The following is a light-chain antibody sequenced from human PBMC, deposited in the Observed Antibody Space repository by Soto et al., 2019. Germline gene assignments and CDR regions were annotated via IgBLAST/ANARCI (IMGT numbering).Light chain of an antibody. CDR1: QSVSSSY. CDR2: GGS. Sequence: EIVLTQSPGTLSLSPGERATLSCRAGQSVSSSYLAWYQQKPGQAPRVLIYGGSSRATGIPDRFSGSGSGTDFTLTISRLEPEDFAVYYCQQYGSSPPVTFGGGTKVDIK. V-gene: IGKV3-20*01. J-gene: IGKJ4*01. CDR3: QQYGSSPPVT.